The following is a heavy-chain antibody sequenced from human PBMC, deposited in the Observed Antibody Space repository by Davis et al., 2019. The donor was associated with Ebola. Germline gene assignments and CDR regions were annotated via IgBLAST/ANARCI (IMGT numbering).Heavy chain of an antibody. CDR2: IYYNGNT. CDR1: GGSISKYL. Sequence: GSLRLSCTVSGGSISKYLWTWIRQAPGKGLEWIGDIYYNGNTNYNPSLKSRVTISVDTARNQFSLKLTSVTTPDTAVYYCARDIGLELRRPYHYGLDVWGTGTTVTVSS. D-gene: IGHD1-26*01. CDR3: ARDIGLELRRPYHYGLDV. V-gene: IGHV4-59*01. J-gene: IGHJ6*04.